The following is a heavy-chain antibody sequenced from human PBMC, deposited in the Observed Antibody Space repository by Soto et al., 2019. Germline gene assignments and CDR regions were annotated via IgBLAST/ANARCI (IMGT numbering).Heavy chain of an antibody. CDR1: GGSVSSGSYY. D-gene: IGHD1-26*01. J-gene: IGHJ1*01. Sequence: QVQLQESGPGLVKPSETLSLTCTVSGGSVSSGSYYWSWIRQPPGKGLEWIGYIYYSGSTNYNPSLKSRVTLPVDTSKNQFSLKLSSVTAADTAVYYCARGEPFQHWGQGTLVTVSS. CDR2: IYYSGST. CDR3: ARGEPFQH. V-gene: IGHV4-61*01.